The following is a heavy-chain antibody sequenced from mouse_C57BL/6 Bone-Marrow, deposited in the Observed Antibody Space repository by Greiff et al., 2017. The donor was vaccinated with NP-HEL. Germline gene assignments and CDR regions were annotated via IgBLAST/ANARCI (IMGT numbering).Heavy chain of an antibody. D-gene: IGHD3-2*02. CDR2: IDPANGST. V-gene: IGHV14-3*01. J-gene: IGHJ3*01. CDR3: ARSRQLRLRSSWFAY. CDR1: GFNIKNTY. Sequence: EVQLQQSVAELVRPGASVKLSCTASGFNIKNTYMHWVKQRPEQGLEWIGRIDPANGSTKYAPKFQGKATITADTSSNTAYLQLSSLTSEDTAIYYCARSRQLRLRSSWFAYWGQGTLVTVSA.